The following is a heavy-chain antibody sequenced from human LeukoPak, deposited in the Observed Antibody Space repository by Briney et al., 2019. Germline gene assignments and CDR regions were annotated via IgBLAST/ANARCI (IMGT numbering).Heavy chain of an antibody. V-gene: IGHV1-2*02. J-gene: IGHJ5*02. CDR1: GYTCTDYY. Sequence: ASVKVSCKASGYTCTDYYILWVRQAPGQGLQWMGWSNPNNGGTNYAQRFQGRVTMTRDTSISTAYMELSRLRSDDTAVYYCARDGYGGKRYNWFDPWGQGTLVTVSS. CDR3: ARDGYGGKRYNWFDP. D-gene: IGHD4-23*01. CDR2: SNPNNGGT.